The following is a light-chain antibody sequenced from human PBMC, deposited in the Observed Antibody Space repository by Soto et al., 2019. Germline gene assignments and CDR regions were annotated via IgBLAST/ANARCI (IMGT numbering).Light chain of an antibody. J-gene: IGKJ4*01. CDR3: LQSNNWPPLT. CDR1: QSVSSN. Sequence: EIVMTQSPATLSVSPGERATLSCRASQSVSSNLAWYQQKPGQAPRLLIYGASTRATGIPARFSGSGSGTEFTLTISSLQTILFADYSCLQSNNWPPLTFGGGTNVEIK. CDR2: GAS. V-gene: IGKV3-15*01.